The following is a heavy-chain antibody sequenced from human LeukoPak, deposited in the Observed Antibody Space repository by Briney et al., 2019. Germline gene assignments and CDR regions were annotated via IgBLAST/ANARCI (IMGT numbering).Heavy chain of an antibody. CDR2: INPNTGST. Sequence: RASVKVSCKASGYTFAGYYMHWVRQAPGQGLEWMGWINPNTGSTNFAQKFQGRVTMTRDTSISTAYMELSRLKSDDTAVYYCARDLPDTHYYETSGDYYPRYFDYWGQGTLVTVAS. CDR3: ARDLPDTHYYETSGDYYPRYFDY. CDR1: GYTFAGYY. V-gene: IGHV1-2*02. J-gene: IGHJ4*02. D-gene: IGHD3-22*01.